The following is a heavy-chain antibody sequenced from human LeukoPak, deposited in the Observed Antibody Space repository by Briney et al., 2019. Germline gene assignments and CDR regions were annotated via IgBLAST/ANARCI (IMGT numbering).Heavy chain of an antibody. CDR3: ARDVSLDF. CDR1: GFSLSSYS. CDR2: ISTDNSYR. V-gene: IGHV3-21*06. Sequence: GGSLRLSCAASGFSLSSYSMNWIRQAPGKGLEWVSSISTDNSYRHYADSVKGRFTISRDNPKNSLYLQMNTLRAEDTAVYYCARDVSLDFWGQGTLVTVSS. J-gene: IGHJ4*02.